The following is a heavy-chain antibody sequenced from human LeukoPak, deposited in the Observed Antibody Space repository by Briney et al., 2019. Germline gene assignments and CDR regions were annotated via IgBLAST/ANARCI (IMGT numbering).Heavy chain of an antibody. CDR3: TGGSGWYGPDY. V-gene: IGHV3-73*01. Sequence: GGSLRLSCAASGFTFSGSVMHWVRQASGKGLEWVGRITSKPNSYATVYAASVKGGFTISSDDSKNTAYLQMNSLKTEDTAVYYCTGGSGWYGPDYWGQGTLVTVSS. D-gene: IGHD6-19*01. CDR1: GFTFSGSV. CDR2: ITSKPNSYAT. J-gene: IGHJ4*02.